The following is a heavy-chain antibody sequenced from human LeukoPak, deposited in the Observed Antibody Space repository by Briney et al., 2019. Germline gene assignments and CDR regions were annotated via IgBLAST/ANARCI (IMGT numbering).Heavy chain of an antibody. CDR1: GDTFSSYA. CDR2: IIPIFGTA. CDR3: ATTGIVGATDAFDI. V-gene: IGHV1-69*01. Sequence: ASVKVSCKASGDTFSSYAISWVRQAPGQGLEWMGGIIPIFGTANYAQKFQGRVTITADESTSTAYMELSSLRSEDTAVYYCATTGIVGATDAFDIWGQGTMVTVSS. D-gene: IGHD1-26*01. J-gene: IGHJ3*02.